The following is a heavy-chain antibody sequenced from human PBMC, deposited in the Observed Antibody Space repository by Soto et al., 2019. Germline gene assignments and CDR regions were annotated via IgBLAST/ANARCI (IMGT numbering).Heavy chain of an antibody. Sequence: SETLSLTCAVSSGSIINNNWWSWVRQSPGKGLEWIGEIYHSGSTNYNPSLKSRVTISVDESKNLFSLRLTSMTAADTAMYFCAAHRGSTYGPLDYWGQGTLVTVSS. CDR3: AAHRGSTYGPLDY. CDR2: IYHSGST. V-gene: IGHV4-4*02. D-gene: IGHD5-18*01. CDR1: SGSIINNNW. J-gene: IGHJ4*02.